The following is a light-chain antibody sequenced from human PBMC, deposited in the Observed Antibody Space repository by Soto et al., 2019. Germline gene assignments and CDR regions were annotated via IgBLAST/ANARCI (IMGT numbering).Light chain of an antibody. J-gene: IGKJ1*01. CDR2: GAS. CDR1: QSVSSSY. Sequence: ELVLPQSPGTLSLSPGERATLACRASQSVSSSYLAWYQQKPGQAPRPLIYGASSRAIGIPDRFSGSGSGTDFTLTISRLEPEDFAVYYCQQYGSTPWTFGQVTKVVIK. V-gene: IGKV3-20*01. CDR3: QQYGSTPWT.